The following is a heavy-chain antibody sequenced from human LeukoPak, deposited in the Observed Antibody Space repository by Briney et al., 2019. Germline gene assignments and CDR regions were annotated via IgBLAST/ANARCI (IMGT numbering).Heavy chain of an antibody. CDR3: ARARQHTYYYDSSGYYYFDY. Sequence: GASVRVSCKASGYTFTGYYMHWLRQAPGQGLEWMGRINPNSGGTNYAQKFQGRVTMTRDTSISTAYMELSRLRSDDTAVYYCARARQHTYYYDSSGYYYFDYWGQGTLVTVSS. V-gene: IGHV1-2*06. CDR2: INPNSGGT. D-gene: IGHD3-22*01. CDR1: GYTFTGYY. J-gene: IGHJ4*02.